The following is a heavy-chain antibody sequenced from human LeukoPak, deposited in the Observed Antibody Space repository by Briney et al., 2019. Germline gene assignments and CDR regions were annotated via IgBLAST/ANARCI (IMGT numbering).Heavy chain of an antibody. CDR1: GFPFVAYA. J-gene: IGHJ4*02. D-gene: IGHD6-13*01. CDR3: ENDSSSSWYGSDH. CDR2: YSWNGVRI. V-gene: IGHV3-9*01. Sequence: PGGSLSLSCAAFGFPFVAYAMDWVRRAPGKGLGWGSGYSWNGVRISSADSVRGRFTISKDNAKNSLYLQLNSLKAKDRALNYCENDSSSSWYGSDHWGQGTLVTVYS.